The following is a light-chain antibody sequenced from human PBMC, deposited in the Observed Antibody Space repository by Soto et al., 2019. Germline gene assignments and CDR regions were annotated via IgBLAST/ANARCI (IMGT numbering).Light chain of an antibody. CDR3: QQYYDTPIT. J-gene: IGKJ5*01. Sequence: DFVMTQSPDSLAVSLGERATINRKSSQSVLNSSNNKNNLAWYQQKPGQPPKLLFYWASTRESGVPVRFSGSGSGTDFTLTISSLQAEDVAVYYCQQYYDTPITFGQGTRLEIK. CDR1: QSVLNSSNNKNN. V-gene: IGKV4-1*01. CDR2: WAS.